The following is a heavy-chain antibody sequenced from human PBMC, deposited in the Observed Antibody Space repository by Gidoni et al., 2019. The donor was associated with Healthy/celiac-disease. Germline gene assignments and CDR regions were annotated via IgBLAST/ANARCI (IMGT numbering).Heavy chain of an antibody. V-gene: IGHV3-33*01. CDR2: IWYDGSNN. CDR3: ARELYGYYFDY. Sequence: QVQRVESGGGVVQPGRSRRRAGAASGGPFSSYGMHWVRQAPGKGREWVAVIWYDGSNNYYAASVKGRFTISRDNSKNTLYLQMNSLRAEDTAVYYCARELYGYYFDYWGQGTLVTVSS. CDR1: GGPFSSYG. D-gene: IGHD3-10*01. J-gene: IGHJ4*02.